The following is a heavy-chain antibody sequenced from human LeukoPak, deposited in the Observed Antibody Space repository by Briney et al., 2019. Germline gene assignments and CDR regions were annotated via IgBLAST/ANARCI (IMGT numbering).Heavy chain of an antibody. D-gene: IGHD6-6*01. J-gene: IGHJ5*02. CDR1: GYSFTSYW. Sequence: PGESLKISGKGSGYSFTSYWIGWVRQMPGKGLEWMGIIYPGDSDTRYSPSFQGQVTISADKSISTAYLQWSSLKASDTAMYYCARPLVGQLGVNWFDPWGQGTLVTVSS. CDR2: IYPGDSDT. CDR3: ARPLVGQLGVNWFDP. V-gene: IGHV5-51*01.